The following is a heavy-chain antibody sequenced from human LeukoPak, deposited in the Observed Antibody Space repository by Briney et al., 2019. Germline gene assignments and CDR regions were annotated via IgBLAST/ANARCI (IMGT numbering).Heavy chain of an antibody. D-gene: IGHD2-2*01. CDR2: ISSSGSTI. CDR1: GFTFSSYE. J-gene: IGHJ3*02. Sequence: GGSLRLSCVASGFTFSSYEMNWVRQAPGKGLEWVSYISSSGSTIYYADSVKGRFTIPRDNAKNSLYLQMNSLRAEDTAVYYCARVFQLDAFDIWGQGTMLTVSS. CDR3: ARVFQLDAFDI. V-gene: IGHV3-48*03.